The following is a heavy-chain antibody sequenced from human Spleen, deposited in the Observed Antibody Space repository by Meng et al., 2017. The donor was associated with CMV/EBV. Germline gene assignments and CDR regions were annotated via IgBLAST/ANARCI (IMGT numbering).Heavy chain of an antibody. V-gene: IGHV1-69*02. CDR3: ARSINGDYDPYYYHYHGMDV. CDR2: IIPILDLT. CDR1: GGTFSSHT. J-gene: IGHJ6*02. D-gene: IGHD4-17*01. Sequence: SVKVSCKASGGTFSSHTINWVRQAPGQGLEWMGRIIPILDLTHYTQNFQGRVRIIADKATSTAYMELSSLRSEDTAVYYCARSINGDYDPYYYHYHGMDVWGQGTTVTVSS.